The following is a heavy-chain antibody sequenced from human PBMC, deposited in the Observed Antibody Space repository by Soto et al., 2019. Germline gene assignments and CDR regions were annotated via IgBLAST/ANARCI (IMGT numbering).Heavy chain of an antibody. D-gene: IGHD3-22*01. CDR3: VRGRRDDSAYSPFDY. V-gene: IGHV1-3*01. CDR1: GYTFSEYS. Sequence: QVQVVQSEAEMKEPETSVKLYCKTSGYTFSEYSLQWVRQAPGQRLEWMGWITAGNGDTKHSQKFEGRLTLTRDTSANMAYMLLGGLRPEDTAMYYCVRGRRDDSAYSPFDYWGQGTLVTVSS. CDR2: ITAGNGDT. J-gene: IGHJ4*02.